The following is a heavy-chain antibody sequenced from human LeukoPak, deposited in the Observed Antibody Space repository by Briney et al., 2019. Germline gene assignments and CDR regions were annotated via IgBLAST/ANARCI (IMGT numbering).Heavy chain of an antibody. Sequence: SETLSLTCAVYGGSFSGYYWSWIRQPPGKGLEWIGEINHSGSTNYNPSLKSRVTISVDTSKNQFSLKLSSVTAADTAVYYCARRRPPYSSSWYWIFDYWGQGTLVTVSS. J-gene: IGHJ4*02. CDR2: INHSGST. CDR3: ARRRPPYSSSWYWIFDY. CDR1: GGSFSGYY. V-gene: IGHV4-34*01. D-gene: IGHD6-13*01.